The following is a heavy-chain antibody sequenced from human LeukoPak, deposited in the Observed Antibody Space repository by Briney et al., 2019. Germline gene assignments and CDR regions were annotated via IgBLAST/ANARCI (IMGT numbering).Heavy chain of an antibody. V-gene: IGHV1-46*01. J-gene: IGHJ4*02. Sequence: ASVKVSCKASGYTFTSYYMHWVRQAPGQGLEWMGIINPSGGSTSYAQKFQGRVTMTRDTSTSTVYMELSSLRSEDTAVHYCARDLWLSSGPEVIVYWGQGTLVTVSS. CDR1: GYTFTSYY. CDR2: INPSGGST. D-gene: IGHD3-22*01. CDR3: ARDLWLSSGPEVIVY.